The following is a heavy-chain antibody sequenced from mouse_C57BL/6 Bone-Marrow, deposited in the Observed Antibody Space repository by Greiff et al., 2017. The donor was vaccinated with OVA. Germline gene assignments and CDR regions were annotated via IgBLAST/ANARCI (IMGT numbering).Heavy chain of an antibody. V-gene: IGHV1-75*01. D-gene: IGHD1-1*01. CDR2: IFPGSGST. Sequence: QVQLKESGPELVKPGASVKISCKASGYTFTDYYINWVKQRPGQGLELIGWIFPGSGSTYYNEKFKGKATLTVDKSSSTAYMLLSSLTSEDSAVYFCAREIGYYYGSSWGFAYWGQGTLVTVSA. CDR3: AREIGYYYGSSWGFAY. J-gene: IGHJ3*01. CDR1: GYTFTDYY.